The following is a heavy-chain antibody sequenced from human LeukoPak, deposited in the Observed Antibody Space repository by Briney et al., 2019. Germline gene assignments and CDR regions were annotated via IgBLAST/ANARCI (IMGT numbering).Heavy chain of an antibody. Sequence: SETLSLTCAVYGGSFSGYYWSWIRQPPGKGLEWIGEINHSGSTNYNPSLKSRVTISVDTSKNQFSLKLSSVTAADTAVYYCARGLRNWGQGTLVTVSS. V-gene: IGHV4-34*01. J-gene: IGHJ4*02. CDR3: ARGLRN. CDR2: INHSGST. CDR1: GGSFSGYY.